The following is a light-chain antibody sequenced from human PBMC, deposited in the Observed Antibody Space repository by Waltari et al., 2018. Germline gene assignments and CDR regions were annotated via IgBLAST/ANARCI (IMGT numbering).Light chain of an antibody. J-gene: IGKJ1*01. CDR3: QKYVNLPAT. Sequence: EIVLTQSPGTLSLSPGERATLSCRASQIVGRYLAWYQQKPGQAPRLLIYDASTRATGIPDRFSGSGSGTDFSRTISRLESEDFAVYYCQKYVNLPATFGQGTKVEIK. V-gene: IGKV3-20*01. CDR1: QIVGRY. CDR2: DAS.